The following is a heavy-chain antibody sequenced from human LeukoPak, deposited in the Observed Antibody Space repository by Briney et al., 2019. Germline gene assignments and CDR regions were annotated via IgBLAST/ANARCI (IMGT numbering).Heavy chain of an antibody. J-gene: IGHJ4*02. CDR2: IYSGGST. Sequence: GGSLRLSCAASGFTVSSNYMSWVRQAPGKGLEWVSVIYSGGSTYYADSVKGRFTISRDNPKNTLYLQMNSLRAEDTAVYYCARGGDSSGGSCYFDYWGQGTLVTVSS. V-gene: IGHV3-53*01. CDR1: GFTVSSNY. CDR3: ARGGDSSGGSCYFDY. D-gene: IGHD2-15*01.